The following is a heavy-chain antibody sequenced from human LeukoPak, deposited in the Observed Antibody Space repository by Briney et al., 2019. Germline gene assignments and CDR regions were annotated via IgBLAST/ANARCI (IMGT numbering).Heavy chain of an antibody. V-gene: IGHV3-7*01. CDR1: GFTFSNYW. CDR2: IKFDGSDK. Sequence: GGSLRLSCAASGFTFSNYWMSWVRQAPGKGLEWVANIKFDGSDKFYVDSVKGRFTISRDNAKNSLFLQMNSLRAEDTAVYYCARDLYEVTEPLVDYWGQGTLVTVSS. J-gene: IGHJ4*02. CDR3: ARDLYEVTEPLVDY. D-gene: IGHD2-21*02.